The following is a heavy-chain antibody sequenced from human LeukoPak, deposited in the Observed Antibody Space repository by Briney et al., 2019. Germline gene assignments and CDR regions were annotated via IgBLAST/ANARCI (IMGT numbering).Heavy chain of an antibody. CDR1: GFTFDDYA. Sequence: GGSLRLSCAASGFTFDDYAMHWVRQAPGKGLEWVSGISWNSGRIGYADSVKGRFTISRDNAKNSLYLQMNSLRAEDTAVYYCARQCLTSTPTDYYYYMDVWGKGTTVTVSS. V-gene: IGHV3-9*01. CDR3: ARQCLTSTPTDYYYYMDV. D-gene: IGHD3-9*01. J-gene: IGHJ6*03. CDR2: ISWNSGRI.